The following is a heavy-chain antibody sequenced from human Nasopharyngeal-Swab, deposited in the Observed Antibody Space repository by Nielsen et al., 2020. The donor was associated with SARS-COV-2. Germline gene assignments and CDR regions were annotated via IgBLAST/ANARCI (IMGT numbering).Heavy chain of an antibody. Sequence: GESLKISCAASGFTFSSYAMSWVRQAPGKGLEWVSVISSSGDNTYYANSVTGRFTISRDDSKNTIHLQMNSLRAEDTAVYFCVKDGEIGTTRGYFDHWGQGTLVTVSS. CDR3: VKDGEIGTTRGYFDH. CDR1: GFTFSSYA. CDR2: ISSSGDNT. V-gene: IGHV3-23*01. J-gene: IGHJ4*02. D-gene: IGHD1-1*01.